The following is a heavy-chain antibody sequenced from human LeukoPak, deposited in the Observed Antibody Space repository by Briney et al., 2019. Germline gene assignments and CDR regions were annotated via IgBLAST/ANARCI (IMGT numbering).Heavy chain of an antibody. D-gene: IGHD2-2*01. CDR2: IKQDGSEK. J-gene: IGHJ6*03. CDR3: AKAGREDSYQLHDNSLTYYYYYMDV. CDR1: GFTFSSYW. V-gene: IGHV3-7*03. Sequence: GGSLRLSCAASGFTFSSYWMSWVRQAPGKGLEWVANIKQDGSEKYYVDSVKGRFTISRDNAKNSLYLQMNSLRAEDTALYYCAKAGREDSYQLHDNSLTYYYYYMDVWGKGTTVTISS.